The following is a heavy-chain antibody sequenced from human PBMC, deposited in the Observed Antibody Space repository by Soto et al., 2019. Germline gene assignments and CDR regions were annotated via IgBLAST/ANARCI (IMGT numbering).Heavy chain of an antibody. V-gene: IGHV1-2*02. Sequence: QVQLVQPGAEVKKPGASVKVSCKASGNTFIGYYIHWVRQAPGQGLEWMGWINPNHDGTPYGEKFQSRVTMTRDRSNSTAYMELSRLRSDDTAVYYCARDLGGSRDSWGQGTLVTVSS. J-gene: IGHJ4*02. CDR2: INPNHDGT. D-gene: IGHD1-26*01. CDR1: GNTFIGYY. CDR3: ARDLGGSRDS.